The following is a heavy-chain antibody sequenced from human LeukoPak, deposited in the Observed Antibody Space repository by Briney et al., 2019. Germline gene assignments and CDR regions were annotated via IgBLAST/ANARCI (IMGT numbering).Heavy chain of an antibody. J-gene: IGHJ4*02. CDR3: ARDRGGSYSASHY. CDR2: ISYDGSNK. CDR1: GFTFSSYA. V-gene: IGHV3-30*04. Sequence: GGSLRLSCAASGFTFSSYAMHWVRQAPGKGLEWVAVISYDGSNKYYADSVKGRFTISRDDAKNSLYLQMNSLRAEDTAVYYCARDRGGSYSASHYWGQGPLVSVPT. D-gene: IGHD1-26*01.